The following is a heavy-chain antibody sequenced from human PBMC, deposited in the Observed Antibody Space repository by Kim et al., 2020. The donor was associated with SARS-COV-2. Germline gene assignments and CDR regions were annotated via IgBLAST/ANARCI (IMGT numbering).Heavy chain of an antibody. CDR1: GGSFSGYY. CDR2: INHSGST. D-gene: IGHD3-10*01. Sequence: SETLSLTCAVYGGSFSGYYWSWIRQPPGKGLEWIGEINHSGSTNYNPSLKSRVTISVDTSKNQFSLKLSSVTAADTAVYYCARGGSITMVRGVIRPPSYYYYYYGMDVWGQGTTVTVSS. J-gene: IGHJ6*02. V-gene: IGHV4-34*01. CDR3: ARGGSITMVRGVIRPPSYYYYYYGMDV.